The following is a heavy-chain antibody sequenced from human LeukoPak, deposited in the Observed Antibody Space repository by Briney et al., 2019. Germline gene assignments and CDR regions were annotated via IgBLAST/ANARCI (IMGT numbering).Heavy chain of an antibody. V-gene: IGHV3-21*01. J-gene: IGHJ4*02. CDR3: ARRASSWYNY. CDR1: GFSFSSYG. CDR2: ISSSSSYI. D-gene: IGHD6-13*01. Sequence: PGGSLRLSCAGSGFSFSSYGMHWVRQAPGKGLEWVSSISSSSSYIYYADSVKGRFTISRDNAKNSLYLQMNSLRAEDTAVYYCARRASSWYNYXXXGTLVTV.